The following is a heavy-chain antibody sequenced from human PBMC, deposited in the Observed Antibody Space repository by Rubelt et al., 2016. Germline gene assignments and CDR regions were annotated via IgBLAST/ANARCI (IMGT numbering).Heavy chain of an antibody. CDR3: ARGHYYDSSASDY. Sequence: APGKGLEWVSYISSSSTTIYYADSVKGRFTISRDNAKNSLYLQMNSLRAEDTAVYYCARGHYYDSSASDYWGQGTLVTVSS. D-gene: IGHD3-22*01. J-gene: IGHJ4*02. V-gene: IGHV3-48*03. CDR2: ISSSSTTI.